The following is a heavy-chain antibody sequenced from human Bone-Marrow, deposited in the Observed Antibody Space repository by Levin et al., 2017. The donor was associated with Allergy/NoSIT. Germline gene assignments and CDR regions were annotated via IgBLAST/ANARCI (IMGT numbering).Heavy chain of an antibody. Sequence: GGSLRLSCAASGFTFRNYAVHWVRQAPGKGLEWAALISNDGSNKYYADSVKGRFTISRDNSKSTMDLQMNSLRVEDTALYHCARGNRSFDFDHWGQGTLVTVSS. CDR2: ISNDGSNK. V-gene: IGHV3-30*01. J-gene: IGHJ1*01. CDR1: GFTFRNYA. D-gene: IGHD1-14*01. CDR3: ARGNRSFDFDH.